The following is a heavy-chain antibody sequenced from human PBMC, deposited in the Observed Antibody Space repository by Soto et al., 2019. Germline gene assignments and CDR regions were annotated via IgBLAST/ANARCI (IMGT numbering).Heavy chain of an antibody. CDR3: ATGANFYYDTSRY. CDR1: GYTFTSHG. V-gene: IGHV1-18*04. CDR2: INPNNDNS. D-gene: IGHD3-22*01. J-gene: IGHJ4*02. Sequence: ASVKVSCKASGYTFTSHGISWVRQAPGQGLEWVGWINPNNDNSVSAQKFQDRVTLTTDTSTSTLYLQMTSLRPDDTAVYYCATGANFYYDTSRYWGQGTLVTVSS.